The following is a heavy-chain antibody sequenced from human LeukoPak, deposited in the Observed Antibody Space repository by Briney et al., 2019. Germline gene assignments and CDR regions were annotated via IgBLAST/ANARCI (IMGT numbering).Heavy chain of an antibody. CDR2: INTDGTVT. V-gene: IGHV3-74*01. Sequence: GGSLRLSCAASGFTFSKYWMLWVRQAPGKGLEGVSRINTDGTVTTYADSVKGRFTVSRDNADNTMFLQMYSVRDEDTAVYYCATKQWLAPPPDSWGQGTPVTVSS. CDR1: GFTFSKYW. CDR3: ATKQWLAPPPDS. J-gene: IGHJ4*02. D-gene: IGHD6-19*01.